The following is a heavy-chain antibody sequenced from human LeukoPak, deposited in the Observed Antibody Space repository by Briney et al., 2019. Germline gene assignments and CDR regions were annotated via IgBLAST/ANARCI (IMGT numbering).Heavy chain of an antibody. V-gene: IGHV1-2*02. CDR1: GYSFSGYY. CDR2: INPNSGGT. Sequence: ASVKVSCKASGYSFSGYYMHWVRQAPGQGLEWMGWINPNSGGTKYAQEFQGRVTMTWDTSISAAYMEMSRLRSDDTAMYYCARGGLRYFDRAPSFDFWGQGTLVTVSS. CDR3: ARGGLRYFDRAPSFDF. J-gene: IGHJ4*02. D-gene: IGHD3-9*01.